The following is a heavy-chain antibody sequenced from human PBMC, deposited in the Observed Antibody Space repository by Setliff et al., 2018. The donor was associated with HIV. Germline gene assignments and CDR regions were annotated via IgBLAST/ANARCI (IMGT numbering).Heavy chain of an antibody. J-gene: IGHJ4*02. CDR3: ALSTSIYYYFDN. CDR1: GFSLATSGLR. V-gene: IGHV2-70*04. Sequence: SGPTLVNPTQTLTLTCTFSGFSLATSGLRVSWIRQPPGKALEWLARIDWDDDKIYNTSLKTRLTISKDTSKNQVVLTVTDVDPVDTATYYCALSTSIYYYFDNWGQGTLGTVSS. CDR2: IDWDDDK. D-gene: IGHD2-21*01.